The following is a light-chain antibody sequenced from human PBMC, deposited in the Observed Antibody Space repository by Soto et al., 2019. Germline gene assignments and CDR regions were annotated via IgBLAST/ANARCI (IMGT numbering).Light chain of an antibody. Sequence: DTQMTQSPSTLSASVGDRVTLSCRASQSFGRWLAWYQQKPGEAPKLLIDEASNLKSGVPSRFSGSGSGTEFTLTISSLQPDDFATYSCQQYNGYPYTCGQGTKVDLK. CDR1: QSFGRW. CDR3: QQYNGYPYT. J-gene: IGKJ2*01. CDR2: EAS. V-gene: IGKV1-5*03.